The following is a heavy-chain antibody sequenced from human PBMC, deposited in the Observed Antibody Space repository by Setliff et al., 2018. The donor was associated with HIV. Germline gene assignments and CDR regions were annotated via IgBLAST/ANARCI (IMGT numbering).Heavy chain of an antibody. D-gene: IGHD6-13*01. CDR2: IFHGGNT. Sequence: SETLSLTCTVSGGPIRSPNWWSWVRQPPGKGLEWIGEIFHGGNTNYSPSLESRVTLSVDKPKNQFSLRLSSVTAADTAVYYCATLAAAGESYDYWGQGSLVTVSS. V-gene: IGHV4-4*02. J-gene: IGHJ4*02. CDR1: GGPIRSPNW. CDR3: ATLAAAGESYDY.